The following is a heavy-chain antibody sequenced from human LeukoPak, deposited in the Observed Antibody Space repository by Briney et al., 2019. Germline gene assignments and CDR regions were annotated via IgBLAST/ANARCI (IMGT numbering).Heavy chain of an antibody. Sequence: PGGSLRLSCTASGFTFSSYSMNWVSQAPGKGMEWDSYISSSSSTIYYADSVKGRFTISRDNAKNSLYLQMNSLRAEDTAVYYCARASESGYDPYYYYYYMDVWGKGTTVTVSS. CDR3: ARASESGYDPYYYYYYMDV. CDR2: ISSSSSTI. CDR1: GFTFSSYS. J-gene: IGHJ6*03. V-gene: IGHV3-48*01. D-gene: IGHD5-12*01.